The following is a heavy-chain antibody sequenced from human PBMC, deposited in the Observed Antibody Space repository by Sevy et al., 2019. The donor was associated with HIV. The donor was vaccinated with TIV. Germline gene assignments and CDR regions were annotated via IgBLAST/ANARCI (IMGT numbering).Heavy chain of an antibody. CDR1: GYIFSDYG. V-gene: IGHV1-18*01. CDR3: STPRSKRGTYWLVY. CDR2: ISAFNGNP. Sequence: ASVKVSCKASGYIFSDYGFTWVRQAPGQGLEWMGWISAFNGNPRYAQKVEDRVTMITDTSTNTAYMELTNLRSDDTAVYYCSTPRSKRGTYWLVYWGQGTLVTVSS. J-gene: IGHJ4*02. D-gene: IGHD3-10*01.